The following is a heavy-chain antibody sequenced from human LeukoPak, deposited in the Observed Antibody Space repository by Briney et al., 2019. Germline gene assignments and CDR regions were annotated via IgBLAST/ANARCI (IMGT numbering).Heavy chain of an antibody. J-gene: IGHJ4*02. CDR3: ARNNLEQQLVRGGFDY. Sequence: PSQTLSLTCTVSGGSISSGGYYWSWIRQHPGKGLEWIGYIYYSGSTYYNPSLKSRVTISVDRSKNQFSLKLSSVTAADTAVYYCARNNLEQQLVRGGFDYWGQGTLVTVSS. V-gene: IGHV4-31*03. D-gene: IGHD6-13*01. CDR2: IYYSGST. CDR1: GGSISSGGYY.